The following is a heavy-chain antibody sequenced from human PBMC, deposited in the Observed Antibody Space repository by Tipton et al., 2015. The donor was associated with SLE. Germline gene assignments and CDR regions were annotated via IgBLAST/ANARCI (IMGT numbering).Heavy chain of an antibody. CDR1: GFTFSSYS. CDR2: ITSSSGSI. Sequence: SLRLSCAASGFTFSSYSMNWVRQAPGKGLEWVSYITSSSGSIYYADSVKGRFTISRGNAKNSLYLQMNSLRAEDTAMYYCARDTSYGRFDYWGQGTLVTVSS. CDR3: ARDTSYGRFDY. V-gene: IGHV3-48*01. J-gene: IGHJ4*02. D-gene: IGHD3-10*01.